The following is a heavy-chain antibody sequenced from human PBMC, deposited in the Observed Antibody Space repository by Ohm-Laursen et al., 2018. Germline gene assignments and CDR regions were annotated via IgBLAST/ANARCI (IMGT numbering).Heavy chain of an antibody. J-gene: IGHJ5*02. CDR3: GRAVRNQLLTDP. CDR1: GYTFTSYD. V-gene: IGHV1-8*01. Sequence: ASVKVSCNASGYTFTSYDITWVRQASGQGPEWIGWLNPVSGNSNFGQKFRGRVTVTSDTSISTAYMELSGLASDDTATYYCGRAVRNQLLTDPWGQGTLVTVTS. CDR2: LNPVSGNS. D-gene: IGHD1-7*01.